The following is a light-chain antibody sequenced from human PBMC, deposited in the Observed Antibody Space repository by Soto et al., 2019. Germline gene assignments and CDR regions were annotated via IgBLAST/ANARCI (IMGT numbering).Light chain of an antibody. Sequence: EVVLTQSPCTLSLSPGESATLSCRASQSVSSSYLAWYQQKPGQAPRLLIYGASSRATGVPDRFSGSGSGTDFTLTISSLEPEDFAVYYCQQYGSSPGTFGQGTKVDIK. CDR2: GAS. CDR3: QQYGSSPGT. J-gene: IGKJ1*01. V-gene: IGKV3-20*01. CDR1: QSVSSSY.